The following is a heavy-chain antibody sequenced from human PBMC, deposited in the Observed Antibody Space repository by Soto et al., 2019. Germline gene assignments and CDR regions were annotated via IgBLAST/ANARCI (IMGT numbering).Heavy chain of an antibody. D-gene: IGHD6-6*01. CDR3: ARLISIAARPDWFDP. J-gene: IGHJ5*02. CDR2: IYYSGST. CDR1: GGSISSSSYY. V-gene: IGHV4-39*01. Sequence: SETLSLTCTVSGGSISSSSYYWGWIRQPPGKGLEWIGSIYYSGSTYYNPSLKSRVTISVDTSKNQFSLKLSSVTAADTAVYYCARLISIAARPDWFDPWGQGTLVTVSS.